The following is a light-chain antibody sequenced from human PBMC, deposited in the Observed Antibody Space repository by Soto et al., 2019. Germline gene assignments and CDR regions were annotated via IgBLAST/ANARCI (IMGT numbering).Light chain of an antibody. J-gene: IGLJ2*01. CDR2: QDT. V-gene: IGLV3-1*01. CDR1: KLGDKY. Sequence: SYELTQPPSVSLSPGQAASITCSGDKLGDKYAFWYQQKSGQSPVLVIYQDTKRPSGIPERFSGSNSGYTATLTISGIQAMDEADYYCQAWDSSTVVFGGGTQLTVL. CDR3: QAWDSSTVV.